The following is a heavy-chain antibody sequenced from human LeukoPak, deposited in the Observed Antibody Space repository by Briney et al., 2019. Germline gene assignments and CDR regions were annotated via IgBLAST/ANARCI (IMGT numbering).Heavy chain of an antibody. D-gene: IGHD2-2*01. CDR3: ARLKRYCSSTSCYGPPYNWFGP. V-gene: IGHV4-61*02. Sequence: PSETLSLTCTVSGGSISSGSYYWSWIRQPAGKGLEWIGRIYTSGSTNYHPSLKSRVTISVDTSKNQFSLKLSSVTAADTAVYYCARLKRYCSSTSCYGPPYNWFGPWGQGTLVTVSS. J-gene: IGHJ5*02. CDR2: IYTSGST. CDR1: GGSISSGSYY.